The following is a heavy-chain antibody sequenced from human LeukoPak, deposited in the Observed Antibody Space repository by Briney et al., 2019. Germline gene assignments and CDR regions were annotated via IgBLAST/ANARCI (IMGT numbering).Heavy chain of an antibody. CDR3: ARDAPGRNYGDYRELDY. Sequence: ASVKVSCKASGYTFTSYAMHWVRQAPGQRLEWMGWINAGNGNTKYSQEFQGRVTITRDTSTSTAYMELRSLGSDDTAVYYCARDAPGRNYGDYRELDYWGQGTLVTVSS. CDR1: GYTFTSYA. CDR2: INAGNGNT. V-gene: IGHV1-3*01. J-gene: IGHJ4*02. D-gene: IGHD4-17*01.